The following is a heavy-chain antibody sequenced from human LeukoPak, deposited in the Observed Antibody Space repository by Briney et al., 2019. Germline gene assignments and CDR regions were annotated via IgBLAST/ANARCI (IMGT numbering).Heavy chain of an antibody. CDR1: GGSISSISYY. CDR3: ARRRYYDSTGYLD. J-gene: IGHJ1*01. CDR2: IYYSGRA. V-gene: IGHV4-39*01. Sequence: SETLSLTCSVSGGSISSISYYWGWIRQPPGKGLEWIGEIYYSGRAYYNSSLKSRLTISVDTSWNQFSLTLSSVTAADTGVYYCARRRYYDSTGYLDWGQGTLVSVST. D-gene: IGHD3-22*01.